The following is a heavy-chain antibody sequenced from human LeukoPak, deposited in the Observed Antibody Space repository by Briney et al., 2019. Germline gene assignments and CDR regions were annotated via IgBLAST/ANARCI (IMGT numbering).Heavy chain of an antibody. D-gene: IGHD3-16*01. CDR3: ARAEGLYYFDY. V-gene: IGHV4-61*02. Sequence: SETLSLTCTVSGDSITSGTYYWSWIRQPAGKGLEWIGRIYTSGSTNYNPSLKSRVTISVDTSKNQFSLKLSSVTAADTAVYYCARAEGLYYFDYWGQGTLVTVSS. J-gene: IGHJ4*02. CDR2: IYTSGST. CDR1: GDSITSGTYY.